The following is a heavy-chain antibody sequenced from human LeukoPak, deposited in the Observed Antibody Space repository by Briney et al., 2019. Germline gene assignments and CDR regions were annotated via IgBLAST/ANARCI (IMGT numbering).Heavy chain of an antibody. CDR1: GGSISSSSYY. Sequence: SETLSLTCTVSGGSISSSSYYWGWIRQPPGKRLEWIGSIYYSGSTYYNPSLKSRVTISVDTSKNQFSLKLSSVTAADTAVYYCARGDSGYDPFDYWGQGTLVTVSS. CDR3: ARGDSGYDPFDY. D-gene: IGHD5-12*01. J-gene: IGHJ4*02. V-gene: IGHV4-39*01. CDR2: IYYSGST.